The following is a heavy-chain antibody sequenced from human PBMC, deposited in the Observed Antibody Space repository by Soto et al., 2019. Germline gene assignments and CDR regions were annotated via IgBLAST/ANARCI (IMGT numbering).Heavy chain of an antibody. D-gene: IGHD1-1*01. J-gene: IGHJ5*02. CDR3: ARLNDWHRLSWFDP. V-gene: IGHV4-59*08. Sequence: PSETLSLTCTVSGGSISSYYWSWIRQPPGKGLEWIGYIYYSGSTNYNPSLKSRVTISVDTSKNQFSLKLSSVTAADTAVYYCARLNDWHRLSWFDPWGQGTLVTVSS. CDR1: GGSISSYY. CDR2: IYYSGST.